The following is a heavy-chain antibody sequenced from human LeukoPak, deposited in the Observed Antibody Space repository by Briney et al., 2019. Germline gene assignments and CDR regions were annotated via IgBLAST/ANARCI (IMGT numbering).Heavy chain of an antibody. V-gene: IGHV3-15*01. D-gene: IGHD3-10*01. Sequence: PGGSLRLSCAASGFTFSNAWLNWVRQAPGKGLEWVGHIKGKTDGGTTDYAAPVKGRFTISRDDSKNTLFLQMNSLKTEDTAVYYCTLPWGSGSNYDYWGQGTLVTVSS. CDR2: IKGKTDGGTT. CDR3: TLPWGSGSNYDY. J-gene: IGHJ4*02. CDR1: GFTFSNAW.